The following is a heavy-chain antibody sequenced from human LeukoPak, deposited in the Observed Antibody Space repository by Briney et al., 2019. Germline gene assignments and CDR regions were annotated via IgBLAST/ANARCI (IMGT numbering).Heavy chain of an antibody. Sequence: NPSETLSRTCTVSGGSISSYYWSWIRQPPGKGLGWIGYNYYSGSTNYNPSLKSRVTISVNTSKNQFSLKLSSVTAADTAVYYRARATSGIAAAGQLYFDYWGQGTLVTVSS. CDR1: GGSISSYY. CDR2: NYYSGST. J-gene: IGHJ4*02. V-gene: IGHV4-59*12. CDR3: ARATSGIAAAGQLYFDY. D-gene: IGHD6-13*01.